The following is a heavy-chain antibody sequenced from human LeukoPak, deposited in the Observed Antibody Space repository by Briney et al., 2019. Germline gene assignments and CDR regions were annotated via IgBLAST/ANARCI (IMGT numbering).Heavy chain of an antibody. J-gene: IGHJ4*02. V-gene: IGHV3-7*01. Sequence: GGSLRLSCAASGFTFSSYWMTWVRQAPGKGLEWVANIKKDGSEKYYVDSVKGRFTISRDNAKNSLYLQMNSLRAEDTAVYYCVRDGGIFGVGNFDCWGQGTLVTVSS. D-gene: IGHD3-3*01. CDR1: GFTFSSYW. CDR2: IKKDGSEK. CDR3: VRDGGIFGVGNFDC.